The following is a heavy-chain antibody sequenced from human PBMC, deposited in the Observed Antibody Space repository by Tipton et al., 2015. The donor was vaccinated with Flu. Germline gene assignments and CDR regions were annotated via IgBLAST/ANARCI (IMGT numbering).Heavy chain of an antibody. CDR2: IYHSGST. CDR1: GGSISSNRYY. V-gene: IGHV4-39*07. CDR3: ARVLPIVAATRSYFDY. D-gene: IGHD1-26*01. J-gene: IGHJ4*02. Sequence: TLSLTCTVSGGSISSNRYYWGWIRQPPGKGLEWIGSIYHSGSTYYNPSLKSRVTISVDTSKNQFSLKLTSVTAADTAVYYCARVLPIVAATRSYFDYWGQGTLVTVSS.